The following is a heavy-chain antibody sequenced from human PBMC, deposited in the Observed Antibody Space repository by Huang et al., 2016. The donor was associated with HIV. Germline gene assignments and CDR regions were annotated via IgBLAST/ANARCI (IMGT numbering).Heavy chain of an antibody. Sequence: QLQLQESGTGLVKPSETLSLTCTVSGGSISSSSYYWGWIRQTPGKGLEWIGSIYYRGSTNYNPSLKRRVTIAVDTSKNQFSLNLSSVTAADTAVYYCASLWFGDDAFDIWGQGTMVTVSS. J-gene: IGHJ3*02. CDR2: IYYRGST. V-gene: IGHV4-39*01. CDR3: ASLWFGDDAFDI. D-gene: IGHD3-10*01. CDR1: GGSISSSSYY.